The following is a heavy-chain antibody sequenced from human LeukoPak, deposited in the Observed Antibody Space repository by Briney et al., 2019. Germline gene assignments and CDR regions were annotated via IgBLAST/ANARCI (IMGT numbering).Heavy chain of an antibody. D-gene: IGHD6-13*01. CDR2: IKRDGSEE. CDR1: KFTFSSYL. V-gene: IGHV3-7*04. CDR3: ARDPYSNLFGAFDI. J-gene: IGHJ3*02. Sequence: RGGSLRLSWVASKFTFSSYLMSWVRQAPQKGLEWVADIKRDGSEEYYVDSVKSRVTISRDNAKNSLYLQMNSLRAEDTAVYYCARDPYSNLFGAFDIWGEGTMVTVSS.